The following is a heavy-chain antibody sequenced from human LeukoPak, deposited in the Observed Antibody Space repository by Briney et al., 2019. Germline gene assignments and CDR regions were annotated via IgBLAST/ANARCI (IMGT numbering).Heavy chain of an antibody. CDR2: IYYSGST. J-gene: IGHJ5*02. CDR1: GGSISSSSYY. Sequence: PSETLSLTCTVSGGSISSSSYYWGWIRQPPGKGLEWIGSIYYSGSTYYNPSLKSRVTISVDTSKNQFSLKLSSVTAADTAVYYCARAGLGDWNYGVDPWGQGTLVTVSS. D-gene: IGHD1-7*01. CDR3: ARAGLGDWNYGVDP. V-gene: IGHV4-39*07.